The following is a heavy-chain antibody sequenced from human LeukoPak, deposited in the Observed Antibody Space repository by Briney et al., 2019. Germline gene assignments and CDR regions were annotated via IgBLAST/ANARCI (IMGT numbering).Heavy chain of an antibody. CDR2: ISSSGSAI. CDR3: ARVGSLGY. J-gene: IGHJ4*02. V-gene: IGHV3-48*03. CDR1: GFTFSSYE. Sequence: GGSLRLSCAGSGFTFSSYEMNWVRQAPGKGLEWVSKISSSGSAIYYADSVKGRFTISRDNAKSTLYLQMNSLRAEDTAVYYCARVGSLGYWGQGTLVTVST. D-gene: IGHD6-19*01.